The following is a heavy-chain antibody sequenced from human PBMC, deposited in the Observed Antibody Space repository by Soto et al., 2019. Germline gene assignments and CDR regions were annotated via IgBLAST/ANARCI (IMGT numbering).Heavy chain of an antibody. CDR1: GGSISSYY. J-gene: IGHJ4*01. CDR2: IYYSGST. V-gene: IGHV4-59*01. D-gene: IGHD1-26*01. CDR3: ARGMGSPDY. Sequence: SETLSLTCIVSGGSISSYYWSWIRQPPGEGLEWIGYIYYSGSTNYNPSLKSRVTISVDTSKNQFSLKLTSVTAADTAVYYCARGMGSPDYWGQGTLVTVSS.